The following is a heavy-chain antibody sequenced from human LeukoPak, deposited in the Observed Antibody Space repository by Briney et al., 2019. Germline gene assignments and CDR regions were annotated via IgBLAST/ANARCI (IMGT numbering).Heavy chain of an antibody. CDR1: GGSFSGYY. D-gene: IGHD6-13*01. V-gene: IGHV4-34*01. CDR3: ARETAAAGSFIAINDY. Sequence: SETLSLTCAVYGGSFSGYYWSWIRQPPGRGLEWIGETNDSESTNYNPSLKSRVTISVDTSKNQFSLNLSSVTAADTAIYYCARETAAAGSFIAINDYWGQGTLVTVSS. J-gene: IGHJ4*02. CDR2: TNDSEST.